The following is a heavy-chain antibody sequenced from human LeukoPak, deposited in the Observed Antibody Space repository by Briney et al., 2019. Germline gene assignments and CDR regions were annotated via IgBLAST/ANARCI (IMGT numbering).Heavy chain of an antibody. CDR2: IYSGGTT. CDR1: GFTVSSNY. Sequence: GGSLRLSCAASGFTVSSNYMSWVRQAPGKGLEWVSVIYSGGTTYYADSVKGRFTISRDNSKNTLYLQMNSLRAEDTAVYYCAKRITVVARDAFDIWGQGTMVTVSS. CDR3: AKRITVVARDAFDI. V-gene: IGHV3-53*01. D-gene: IGHD6-19*01. J-gene: IGHJ3*02.